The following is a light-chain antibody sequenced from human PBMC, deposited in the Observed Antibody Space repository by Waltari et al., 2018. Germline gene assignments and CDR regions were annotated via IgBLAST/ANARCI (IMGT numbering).Light chain of an antibody. V-gene: IGKV4-1*01. CDR2: WAS. CDR1: QTVLYSDNNNY. Sequence: DIVMTQSPDSLAVSLGEKATISCQSSQTVLYSDNNNYLGWYQQKPGQPPKVLIKWASTREPGVPDRFVGSGSGTDFTLTINSLQAEDVAVYHCQQYFGTPVTFGQGTRLEIK. J-gene: IGKJ2*01. CDR3: QQYFGTPVT.